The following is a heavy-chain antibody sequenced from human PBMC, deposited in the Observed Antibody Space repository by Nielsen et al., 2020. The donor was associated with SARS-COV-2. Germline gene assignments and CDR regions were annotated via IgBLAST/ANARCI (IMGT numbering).Heavy chain of an antibody. CDR1: GFIFSNYR. V-gene: IGHV3-74*01. Sequence: GESLKISCAASGFIFSNYRMHWVRQAPGKGLVWVARINPDGTSISYGDSVKGRFTISRDHAKNTLFLQMSSLRAEDTGTYYCARGDFDPDYWGQGTQVTVSS. CDR2: INPDGTSI. J-gene: IGHJ4*02. CDR3: ARGDFDPDY. D-gene: IGHD3-9*01.